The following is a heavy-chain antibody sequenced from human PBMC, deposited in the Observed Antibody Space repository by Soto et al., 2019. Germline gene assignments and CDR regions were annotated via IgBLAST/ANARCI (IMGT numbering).Heavy chain of an antibody. CDR1: GYTFTSYF. D-gene: IGHD2-15*01. J-gene: IGHJ4*02. CDR3: ARQYCSGGGCYTLDY. Sequence: QVQLVQSGAEVKKPGASVKVSCKASGYTFTSYFMHWVRQAPGQGLEWMGIINPSGGSTSYAQKFQGRVTMTRDTSTSTVYMELSSLRSEDTAVYYCARQYCSGGGCYTLDYWGQGTLVTVSS. CDR2: INPSGGST. V-gene: IGHV1-46*01.